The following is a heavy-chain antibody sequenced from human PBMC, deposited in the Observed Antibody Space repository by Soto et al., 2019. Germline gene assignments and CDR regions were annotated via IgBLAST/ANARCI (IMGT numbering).Heavy chain of an antibody. CDR1: GGTFSSYA. CDR2: ISPIFGTA. CDR3: SRVESIPGPGGCYYYVMDV. Sequence: QVQLVQSGAEVKKPGSSVKVSCKDSGGTFSSYAISWVRQAPGQGLEWMGGISPIFGTANYAQKFQGRVTITADESTSTASMELISLISAETAVYYCSRVESIPGPGGCYYYVMDVWGQGTTVTVSS. D-gene: IGHD6-6*01. V-gene: IGHV1-69*01. J-gene: IGHJ6*01.